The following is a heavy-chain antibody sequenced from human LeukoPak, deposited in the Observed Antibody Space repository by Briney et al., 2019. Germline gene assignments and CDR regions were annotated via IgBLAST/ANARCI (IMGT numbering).Heavy chain of an antibody. J-gene: IGHJ4*02. CDR1: GFTFSSYG. CDR3: TAYYFDY. Sequence: GGSLRLSCAASGFTFSSYGMHWVRQAPGKGLEWVAVMWYDGSNKYYADSVKGRFAISRDNSKNTLYLQMNSLRAEDTAVYYCTAYYFDYWGQGTLVTVSS. CDR2: MWYDGSNK. V-gene: IGHV3-33*01.